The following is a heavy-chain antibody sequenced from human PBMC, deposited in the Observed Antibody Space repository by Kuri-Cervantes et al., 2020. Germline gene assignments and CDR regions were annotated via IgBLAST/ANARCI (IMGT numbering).Heavy chain of an antibody. D-gene: IGHD4-17*01. CDR1: GDSISNNNW. Sequence: SETLSLTCVVSGDSISNNNWWNWVRQPPGKGLEWIGEIYHSGSTNYNPSLKSRVTISVDKSKNQFSLKLSSVTAADTAVYYRARGDGDAYYYYGMDVWGKGTTVTVSS. V-gene: IGHV4-4*02. CDR3: ARGDGDAYYYYGMDV. CDR2: IYHSGST. J-gene: IGHJ6*04.